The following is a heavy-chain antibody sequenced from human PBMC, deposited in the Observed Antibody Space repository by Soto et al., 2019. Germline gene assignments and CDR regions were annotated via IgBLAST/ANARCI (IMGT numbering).Heavy chain of an antibody. J-gene: IGHJ2*01. D-gene: IGHD6-19*01. Sequence: ASVKVSCKVSGYTLTELSMHWVRQAPGKGLEWMGGFDPEDGETIYAQKFQGRVTMTEDTSTDTAYMELSSLRSEDTAVYYCATSIAVAGHYWYFDLWGRGTLVTVSS. V-gene: IGHV1-24*01. CDR2: FDPEDGET. CDR3: ATSIAVAGHYWYFDL. CDR1: GYTLTELS.